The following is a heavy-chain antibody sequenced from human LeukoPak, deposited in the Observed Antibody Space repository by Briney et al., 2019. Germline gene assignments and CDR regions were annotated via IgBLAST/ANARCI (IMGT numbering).Heavy chain of an antibody. CDR1: GFTFSSYG. V-gene: IGHV3-30*03. J-gene: IGHJ4*02. CDR3: ARVWARLMVYAI. D-gene: IGHD2-8*01. Sequence: GGSLRLSCAASGFTFSSYGMHWVRQAPGKGLEWVAVISYDGSNKYYVDSVKGRFTISRDNSKNTLYLQMNSLRAEDTAVYYCARVWARLMVYAIWGQGTLVTVSS. CDR2: ISYDGSNK.